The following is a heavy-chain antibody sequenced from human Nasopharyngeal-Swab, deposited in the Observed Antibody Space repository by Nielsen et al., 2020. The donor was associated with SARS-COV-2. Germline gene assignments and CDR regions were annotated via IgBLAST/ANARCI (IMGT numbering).Heavy chain of an antibody. V-gene: IGHV3-74*01. J-gene: IGHJ3*02. D-gene: IGHD3-10*01. Sequence: GKSLKISCAASGFTFSTYWMHWVRQAPGEGLVWVSRINSDGSSTRYADSVKGRFTISRDNAKNTLYLQMNSLRAEDTAMYYCTRDPDDYGSGSFYNWGQGTMVTVSS. CDR2: INSDGSST. CDR3: TRDPDDYGSGSFYN. CDR1: GFTFSTYW.